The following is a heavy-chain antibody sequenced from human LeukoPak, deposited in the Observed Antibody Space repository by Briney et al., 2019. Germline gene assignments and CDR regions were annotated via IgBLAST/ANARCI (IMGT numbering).Heavy chain of an antibody. Sequence: GRSLRLSCAASGFTFSSYAMSWVRQAPGKGLEWVSGIAGSDNSTYYADSVRGRFTIPRDNSKNTLYLQMNSLRAEDTALYYCAIPGLDDYYFDYWGQGTLVTVSS. CDR1: GFTFSSYA. J-gene: IGHJ4*02. CDR3: AIPGLDDYYFDY. D-gene: IGHD5-12*01. CDR2: IAGSDNST. V-gene: IGHV3-23*01.